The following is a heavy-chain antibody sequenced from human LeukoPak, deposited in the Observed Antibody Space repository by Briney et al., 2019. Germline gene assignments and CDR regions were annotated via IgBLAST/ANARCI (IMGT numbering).Heavy chain of an antibody. J-gene: IGHJ6*02. CDR1: GYTFTSYG. D-gene: IGHD3-10*01. V-gene: IGHV1-18*01. Sequence: ASVKVSCKASGYTFTSYGISWVRQAPGQGLERMGWISAYNGNTNYAQKLQGRVTMTTDTSTSTAYMELRSLRSDDTAVYYCARNGVRGVIILYYYGMDVWGQGTTVTVSS. CDR2: ISAYNGNT. CDR3: ARNGVRGVIILYYYGMDV.